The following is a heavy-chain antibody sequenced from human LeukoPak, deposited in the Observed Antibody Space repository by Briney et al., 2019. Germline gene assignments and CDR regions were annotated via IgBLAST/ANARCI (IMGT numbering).Heavy chain of an antibody. CDR3: ANTLHTYCDGDCLEY. CDR1: GFTFGRYW. V-gene: IGHV3-74*01. Sequence: PGGSLRLSCAASGFTFGRYWMHWVRQAPGKGLVWVSRINSDGSSTSYADSVNGRFTISIDNARNTLYLQMNSLTAEDTAVYYCANTLHTYCDGDCLEYWGQGTLVTVSS. D-gene: IGHD2-21*02. CDR2: INSDGSST. J-gene: IGHJ4*02.